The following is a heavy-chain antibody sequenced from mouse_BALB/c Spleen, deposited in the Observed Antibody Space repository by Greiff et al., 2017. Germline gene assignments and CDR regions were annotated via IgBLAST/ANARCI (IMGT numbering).Heavy chain of an antibody. Sequence: VQLQQSGPELVKPGASVKISCKASGYSFTGYFMNWVKQSHGKSLEWIGRINPYNGDTFYNQKFKGKATLTVDKSSSTAHMELLSLTSEDSAVYYCGRGTMITTEVYYAMDYWGQGTSVTVSS. CDR3: GRGTMITTEVYYAMDY. J-gene: IGHJ4*01. CDR1: GYSFTGYF. V-gene: IGHV1-37*01. D-gene: IGHD2-4*01. CDR2: INPYNGDT.